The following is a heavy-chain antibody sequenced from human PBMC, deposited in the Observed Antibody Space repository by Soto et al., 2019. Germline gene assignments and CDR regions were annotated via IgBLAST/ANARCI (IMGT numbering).Heavy chain of an antibody. CDR1: GYTFTSYG. D-gene: IGHD3-10*01. V-gene: IGHV1-18*01. CDR2: ISAYNGNT. Sequence: QVQLVQSGAEVKKPGASVKVSCKASGYTFTSYGISWVRQAPGQGLEWMGWISAYNGNTNYAQKLQGRVTMTTDTSTSTAYMELRSLRSDDTAVYYCARAHLGITMVRGVSNWFDPWGQGTLVTVSS. CDR3: ARAHLGITMVRGVSNWFDP. J-gene: IGHJ5*02.